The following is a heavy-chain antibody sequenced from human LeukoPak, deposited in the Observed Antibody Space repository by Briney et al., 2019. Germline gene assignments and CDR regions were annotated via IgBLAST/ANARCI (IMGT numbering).Heavy chain of an antibody. Sequence: GGSLRLSCAASGFTFDDYAMHCVRQAPGKGLEWVSGISWNSGSIGYADSVKGRFTISRDNAKNSLYLQMNSLRAEDTALYYCAKDMYDILTGYSPDYWGQGTLVTVSS. J-gene: IGHJ4*02. CDR1: GFTFDDYA. CDR3: AKDMYDILTGYSPDY. D-gene: IGHD3-9*01. CDR2: ISWNSGSI. V-gene: IGHV3-9*01.